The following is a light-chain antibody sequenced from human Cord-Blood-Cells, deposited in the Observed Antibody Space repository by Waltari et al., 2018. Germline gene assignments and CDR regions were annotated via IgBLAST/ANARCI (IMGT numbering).Light chain of an antibody. CDR3: QQYYSTPWT. CDR2: WAS. Sequence: DIVMTQSPDSLAVSLGERATIKPTSSQSVLYSSNNKNHLAWYQQKPEQPPKLLIYWASTRESGVPDRFSGSGSGTDFTLTISSLQAEDVAVYYCQQYYSTPWTFGQGTKVEIK. V-gene: IGKV4-1*01. CDR1: QSVLYSSNNKNH. J-gene: IGKJ1*01.